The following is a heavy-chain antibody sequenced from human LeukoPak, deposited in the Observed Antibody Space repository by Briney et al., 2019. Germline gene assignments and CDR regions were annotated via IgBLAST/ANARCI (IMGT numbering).Heavy chain of an antibody. CDR1: GFTFSCYA. D-gene: IGHD1-26*01. CDR2: ISCSGSDT. Sequence: PGGSLRLSCAASGFTFSCYAMNWVRQAPGKGLEWVSSISCSGSDTFYADSVKGRFTISRDTSKNTLYLQMSGLRAEDTAIYYCAKGYSSGRYFHLDCWGRGTLVTVSS. CDR3: AKGYSSGRYFHLDC. J-gene: IGHJ4*02. V-gene: IGHV3-23*05.